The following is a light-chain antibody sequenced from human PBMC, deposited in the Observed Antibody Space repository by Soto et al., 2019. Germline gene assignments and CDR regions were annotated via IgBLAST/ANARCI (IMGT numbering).Light chain of an antibody. CDR3: SSYTMRTTRV. J-gene: IGLJ1*01. CDR1: NTDIGAHKY. Sequence: QSALTQPASVSGSPGESITISCTGTNTDIGAHKYVSWYQQHPGKAPKLIIFEVNNRPSGISGRFSGSKSGNTASLTISGLQADDEADYYCSSYTMRTTRVFGTGTKVTVL. CDR2: EVN. V-gene: IGLV2-14*03.